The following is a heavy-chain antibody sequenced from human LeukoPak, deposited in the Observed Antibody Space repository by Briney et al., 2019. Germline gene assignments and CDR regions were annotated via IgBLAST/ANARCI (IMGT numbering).Heavy chain of an antibody. Sequence: AGGSLRLSCAASGFTFSSYSMNWVRQAPGKGLEWVSYISSSSSTIYYADSVKGRFTISRDNAKNSLYLQMNSLRAEDTAVYYCARDRNDYGDYGGGYWGQGTLVTVSS. CDR2: ISSSSSTI. CDR3: ARDRNDYGDYGGGY. J-gene: IGHJ4*02. D-gene: IGHD4-17*01. V-gene: IGHV3-48*01. CDR1: GFTFSSYS.